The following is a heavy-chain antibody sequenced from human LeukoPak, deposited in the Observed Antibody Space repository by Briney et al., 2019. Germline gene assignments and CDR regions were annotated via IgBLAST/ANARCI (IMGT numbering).Heavy chain of an antibody. Sequence: GGSLRLSCAASGFTFSSYAMSWVRQAPGKGLEWVSAISGSGGSTYYADSVKGRFTISRDNSKNTLYLQMNSLRAEDTAVYYCAKDYSGDFWSGDFPQYYFDYWGQGTLVTVSS. CDR3: AKDYSGDFWSGDFPQYYFDY. V-gene: IGHV3-23*01. D-gene: IGHD3-3*01. CDR1: GFTFSSYA. J-gene: IGHJ4*02. CDR2: ISGSGGST.